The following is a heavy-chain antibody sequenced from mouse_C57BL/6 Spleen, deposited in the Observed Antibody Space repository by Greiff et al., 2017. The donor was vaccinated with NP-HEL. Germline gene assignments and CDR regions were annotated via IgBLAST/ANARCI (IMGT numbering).Heavy chain of an antibody. Sequence: VQLQQSGAELVKPGASVKMSCKASGYTFTTYPIEWMKQNHGKSLEWIGNFHPYNDDTKYNEKFKGKATLTVEKSSSTVYLELSRLTSDDSAVYYCARSFYGSSNYWYFDVWGTGTTVTVSS. CDR3: ARSFYGSSNYWYFDV. J-gene: IGHJ1*03. V-gene: IGHV1-47*01. CDR1: GYTFTTYP. D-gene: IGHD1-1*01. CDR2: FHPYNDDT.